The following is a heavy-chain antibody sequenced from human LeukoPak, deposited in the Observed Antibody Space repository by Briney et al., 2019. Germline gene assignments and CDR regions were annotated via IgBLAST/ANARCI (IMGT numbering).Heavy chain of an antibody. V-gene: IGHV4-59*01. D-gene: IGHD6-19*01. CDR1: GGSINNYY. J-gene: IGHJ1*01. CDR3: ARGVTGGWYGDFQH. Sequence: SETLSLTCTVSGGSINNYYWSWIRQPPGKGLEWIGYIYSSGSTNYNPSLKSRVTISVDTSKNQFSLKLSSVTAADTAVYYCARGVTGGWYGDFQHWGQGTLVTVSS. CDR2: IYSSGST.